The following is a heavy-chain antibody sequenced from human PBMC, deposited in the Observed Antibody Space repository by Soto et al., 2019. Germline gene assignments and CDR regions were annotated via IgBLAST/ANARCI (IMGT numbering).Heavy chain of an antibody. J-gene: IGHJ4*02. D-gene: IGHD4-17*01. CDR2: IYYSGST. V-gene: IGHV4-39*01. CDR3: ARLSTTVPRDY. CDR1: GGSISSSSYY. Sequence: TSETKSLTYTVSGGSISSSSYYWGWIRQPPGKGLEWIGSIYYSGSTYYNPSLKSRLTMSVDTSKNQFSLKLSSVTAADTAVYYCARLSTTVPRDYWGQGTLVTVSS.